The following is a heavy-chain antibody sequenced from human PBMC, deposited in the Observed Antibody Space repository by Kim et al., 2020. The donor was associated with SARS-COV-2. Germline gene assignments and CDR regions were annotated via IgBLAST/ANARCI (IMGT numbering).Heavy chain of an antibody. D-gene: IGHD6-13*01. CDR3: ASRFSSWYRWWYFDL. Sequence: SETLSLTCTVSGGSISSGGYYWSWIRQHPGKGLEWIGYIYYSGSTYYNPSLKSRVTISVDTSKNQFSLKLSSVTAADTAVYYCASRFSSWYRWWYFDLWGRGTLVTVSS. V-gene: IGHV4-31*03. CDR1: GGSISSGGYY. CDR2: IYYSGST. J-gene: IGHJ2*01.